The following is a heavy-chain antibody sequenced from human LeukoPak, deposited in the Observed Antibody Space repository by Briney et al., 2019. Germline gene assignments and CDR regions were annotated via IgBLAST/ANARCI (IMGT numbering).Heavy chain of an antibody. D-gene: IGHD3-3*01. V-gene: IGHV3-21*01. CDR2: ISSISTYT. J-gene: IGHJ4*02. CDR1: GFTFSTYG. Sequence: GGSLRLSCAASGFTFSTYGMIWVRQAPGKGPEWVSSISSISTYTHYADAVKGRFTISRDNTKNSLYLQMNSLRVEDTAVYYCARTHIPQYDFWTASIWGQGTLVAVSS. CDR3: ARTHIPQYDFWTASI.